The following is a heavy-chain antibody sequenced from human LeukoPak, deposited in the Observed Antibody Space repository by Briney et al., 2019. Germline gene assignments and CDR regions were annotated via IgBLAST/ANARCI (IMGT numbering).Heavy chain of an antibody. D-gene: IGHD3-22*01. CDR2: ISAYNGNT. V-gene: IGHV1-18*01. CDR1: GYTFTSYG. CDR3: ARDSPAHYYESSGLYPNKFDY. Sequence: ASVKVSCKASGYTFTSYGISWVRQAPGQGLEWMGWISAYNGNTNYAQKLQGRVTMTTDTSTSTAYMELRSLRSDDTAVYYCARDSPAHYYESSGLYPNKFDYWGQGTLVTVSS. J-gene: IGHJ4*02.